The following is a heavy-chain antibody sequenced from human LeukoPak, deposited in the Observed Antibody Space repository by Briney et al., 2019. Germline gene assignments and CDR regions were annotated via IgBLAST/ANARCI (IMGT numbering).Heavy chain of an antibody. J-gene: IGHJ4*02. Sequence: GESPKISCKGSGYSFTSYWIGWVRQMPGKGLEWMGIIYPGDSDTRYSPSFQGQVTISADKSISTAYLQWSSLKASDTAIYYCARQEGVDYVWGSYRYFDYWGQGTLVTVSS. V-gene: IGHV5-51*01. D-gene: IGHD3-16*01. CDR2: IYPGDSDT. CDR1: GYSFTSYW. CDR3: ARQEGVDYVWGSYRYFDY.